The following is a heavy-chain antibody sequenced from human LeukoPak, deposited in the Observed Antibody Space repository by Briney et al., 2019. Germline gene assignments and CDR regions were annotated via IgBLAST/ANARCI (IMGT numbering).Heavy chain of an antibody. J-gene: IGHJ5*02. CDR1: GFTFSSYS. CDR3: ARALIAAGHWFDP. Sequence: PGGSLRLSCAASGFTFSSYSMNWVRQAPGKGLEWVSSISSSSSYIYYADSVKGRFTISRDNAKNSLYLQMNSLRAEDTAVYYCARALIAAGHWFDPWGQGTLVTVSS. D-gene: IGHD6-6*01. CDR2: ISSSSSYI. V-gene: IGHV3-21*01.